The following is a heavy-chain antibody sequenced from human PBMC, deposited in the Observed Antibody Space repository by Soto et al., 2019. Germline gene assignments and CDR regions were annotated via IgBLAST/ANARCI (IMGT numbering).Heavy chain of an antibody. D-gene: IGHD2-2*01. Sequence: SDTLSLTWPVAGGCVSSDDYYWTCIRQPPGKGLERSGYMYYSVTTNYSRSLKSRVTMSVDTSRNRFSLKLNCVTAACTAVYYCARRVPGSSYSCYRYYGMDV. V-gene: IGHV4-61*08. CDR3: ARRVPGSSYSCYRYYGMDV. CDR1: GGCVSSDDYY. J-gene: IGHJ6*01. CDR2: MYYSVTT.